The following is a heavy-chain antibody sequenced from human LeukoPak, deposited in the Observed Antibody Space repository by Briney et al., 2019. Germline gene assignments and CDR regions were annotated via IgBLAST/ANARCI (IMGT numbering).Heavy chain of an antibody. J-gene: IGHJ3*02. Sequence: GGSLRLSCAASGFTFSSYGMSWVRQAPGKGLEWVSAISGSGGSTYYADSVKGRFTISRDNSKNTLYLQMNSLRAEDTAVYYCARVRYSGSWGAFDIWGQGTMVTVSS. V-gene: IGHV3-23*01. CDR3: ARVRYSGSWGAFDI. CDR2: ISGSGGST. CDR1: GFTFSSYG. D-gene: IGHD1-26*01.